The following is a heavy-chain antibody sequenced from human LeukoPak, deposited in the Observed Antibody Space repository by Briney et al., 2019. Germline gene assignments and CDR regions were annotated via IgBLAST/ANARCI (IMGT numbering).Heavy chain of an antibody. D-gene: IGHD6-13*01. CDR1: GGSISSSSYY. Sequence: SETLSLTCTVSGGSISSSSYYWGWIRQPPGKGLEWIGSIYYSGSTYYNPSLKSRVTISVDTSKNQFSLKLSSVTAADTAVYYCARRVSSSWPFYYYMDVWGKGTTATVSS. CDR3: ARRVSSSWPFYYYMDV. V-gene: IGHV4-39*01. CDR2: IYYSGST. J-gene: IGHJ6*03.